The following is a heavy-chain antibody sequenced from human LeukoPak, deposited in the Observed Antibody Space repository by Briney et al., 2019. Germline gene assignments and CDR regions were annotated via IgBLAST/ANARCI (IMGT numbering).Heavy chain of an antibody. V-gene: IGHV1-24*01. D-gene: IGHD2-8*02. J-gene: IGHJ3*02. CDR3: AVYWAQDAFDI. CDR1: GYTLTELS. CDR2: FDPEDGET. Sequence: ASVKVSCKVSGYTLTELSMHWVRQAPGKGLEWMGGFDPEDGETIYAQKFQGRVTTTEDTSTDTAYMELSSLRSEDTAMYYCAVYWAQDAFDIWGQGTMVTVSS.